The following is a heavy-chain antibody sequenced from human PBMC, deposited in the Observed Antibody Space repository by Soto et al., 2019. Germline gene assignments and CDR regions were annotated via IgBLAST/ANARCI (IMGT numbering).Heavy chain of an antibody. D-gene: IGHD3-22*01. CDR3: STAKIVVVTNFDY. J-gene: IGHJ4*02. CDR2: FDPEDGET. CDR1: GYTLTELS. Sequence: ASVKVSWKVSGYTLTELSMHWVRQAPGKGLEGMGGFDPEDGETIYAQKVQGRVTMTEGTSTDTTYMELSSLRSEGTAVYSGSTAKIVVVTNFDYWGQGTLVTVSS. V-gene: IGHV1-24*01.